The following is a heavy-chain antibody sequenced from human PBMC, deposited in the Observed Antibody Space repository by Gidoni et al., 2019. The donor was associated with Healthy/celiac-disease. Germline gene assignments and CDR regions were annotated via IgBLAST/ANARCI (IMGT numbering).Heavy chain of an antibody. V-gene: IGHV4-39*02. Sequence: QLQLQESGPGLVKPSATLSLTCTVSGGSISSSSYYWGWIRQPPGKGLEWIGSIYYSGSTYYNPSLKSRVTISVDTSKNQFSLKLSSVTAADTAVYYCARDYDSSGYGEYFQHWGQGTLVTVSS. D-gene: IGHD3-22*01. CDR2: IYYSGST. J-gene: IGHJ1*01. CDR1: GGSISSSSYY. CDR3: ARDYDSSGYGEYFQH.